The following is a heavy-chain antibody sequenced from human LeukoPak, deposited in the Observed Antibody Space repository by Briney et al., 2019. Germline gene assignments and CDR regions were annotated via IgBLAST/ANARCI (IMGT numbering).Heavy chain of an antibody. CDR2: IGPVTGI. D-gene: IGHD3-22*01. CDR1: GFSLSSKV. J-gene: IGHJ4*02. Sequence: GGSLRLSCVASGFSLSSKVMHWVRQPIGKGLEWVSGIGPVTGIHYLDSVKGRFTISREDAKNSLYLQMNSLTAGDTAVYYCARDLPRRGGTMIVVVITPDYWGQGTLVTVSS. V-gene: IGHV3-13*01. CDR3: ARDLPRRGGTMIVVVITPDY.